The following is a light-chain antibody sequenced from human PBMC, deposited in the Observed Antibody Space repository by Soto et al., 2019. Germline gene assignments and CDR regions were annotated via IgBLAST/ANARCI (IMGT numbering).Light chain of an antibody. V-gene: IGKV3-20*01. J-gene: IGKJ4*01. CDR2: GAS. Sequence: EIVLTQSPGTLSLSPGERATLSCRASQTVSRSALAWYQQKPGQAPRLLIYGASNRATGIPDRFSGSGSGTDFTLTISRLEPEDFEVYYCQQYGNSPFTFGGGTK. CDR1: QTVSRSA. CDR3: QQYGNSPFT.